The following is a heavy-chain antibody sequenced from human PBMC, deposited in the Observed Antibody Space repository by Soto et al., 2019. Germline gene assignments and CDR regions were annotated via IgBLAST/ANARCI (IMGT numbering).Heavy chain of an antibody. CDR1: GYTFTGYY. CDR2: MNPNSGKT. V-gene: IGHV1-8*02. J-gene: IGHJ6*02. Sequence: ASVKVSCKASGYTFTGYYMHWVRQAPGQGLEWMGWMNPNSGKTGYAQKFQRRVTMTRNTSISTAYMELSSLRSEDTAVYYCARWPDGYYYYGMDVWGQGTTVTVS. CDR3: ARWPDGYYYYGMDV.